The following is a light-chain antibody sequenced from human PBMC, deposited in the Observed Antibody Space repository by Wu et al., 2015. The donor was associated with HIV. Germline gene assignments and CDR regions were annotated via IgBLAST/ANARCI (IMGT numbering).Light chain of an antibody. CDR3: HQYESRYRT. Sequence: EIVMTQSPATLSLSPGERATLSCRASQSTSSSTLSWYQQKPGQAPRLLIYGTSTRAPGVPARFSGSGSGTDFTLTVSSLQPEDFATYYCHQYESRYRTFGQGTKVEIK. CDR2: GTS. V-gene: IGKV3/OR2-268*02. J-gene: IGKJ1*01. CDR1: QSTSSST.